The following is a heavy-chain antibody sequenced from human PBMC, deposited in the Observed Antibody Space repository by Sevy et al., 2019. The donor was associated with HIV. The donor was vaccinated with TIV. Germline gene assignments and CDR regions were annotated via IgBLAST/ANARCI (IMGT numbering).Heavy chain of an antibody. D-gene: IGHD1-20*01. CDR1: GFTFSDYY. CDR3: ARGFYNWNHVASYGMDV. Sequence: GGSLRLSCAASGFTFSDYYMSWIRQAPGKGLEWVSYISSSGSTIYYADSVKGRFTISRDNAKNSLYLQMNSLRAEDTAVYYCARGFYNWNHVASYGMDVWGQGTTVTVSS. V-gene: IGHV3-11*01. J-gene: IGHJ6*02. CDR2: ISSSGSTI.